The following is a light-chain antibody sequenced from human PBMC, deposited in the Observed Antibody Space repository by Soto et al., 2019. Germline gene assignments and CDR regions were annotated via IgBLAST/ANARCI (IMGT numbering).Light chain of an antibody. CDR1: QSLSSGY. Sequence: EIVLTQSPGTLSLSPVERVCLPVRASQSLSSGYLAWYQQQFGQAPRLLIYDASRRATGIPERFSGSGTGTDFTLTISRLQTDDFATYYCQHYGGMWTFGQGTKVDIK. V-gene: IGKV3-20*01. CDR3: QHYGGMWT. CDR2: DAS. J-gene: IGKJ1*01.